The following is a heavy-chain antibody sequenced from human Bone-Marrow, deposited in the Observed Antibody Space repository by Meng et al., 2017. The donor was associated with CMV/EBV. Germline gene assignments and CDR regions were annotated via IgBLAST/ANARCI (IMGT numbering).Heavy chain of an antibody. CDR2: TSGSSNK. D-gene: IGHD3-10*01. CDR1: GFTFSTYT. J-gene: IGHJ5*02. Sequence: GGSLRLSCAASGFTFSTYTMNWVRRAPGKGLEWVSSTSGSSNKYHAASVKGRFTISRDNAKNSLYLQMNSLRAEDTADYYCARPYVTRTFPYCFGELLALFLTWGQGTLVTVSS. CDR3: ARPYVTRTFPYCFGELLALFLT. V-gene: IGHV3-69-1*02.